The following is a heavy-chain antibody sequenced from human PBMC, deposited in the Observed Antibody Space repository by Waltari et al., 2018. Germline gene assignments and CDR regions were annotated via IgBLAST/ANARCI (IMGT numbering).Heavy chain of an antibody. D-gene: IGHD6-13*01. Sequence: QVQLVQSGAEVKKPGSSVKVSCKASGGTFSSYAISWVRQAPGQGLEWMGGIIPIFGTANYAQKFQGRVTITTDESTSTAYMELSSLRSEDTAVYYCASEQQLVHRYYYYYGMDVWGQGTTVTVSS. J-gene: IGHJ6*02. V-gene: IGHV1-69*05. CDR3: ASEQQLVHRYYYYYGMDV. CDR2: IIPIFGTA. CDR1: GGTFSSYA.